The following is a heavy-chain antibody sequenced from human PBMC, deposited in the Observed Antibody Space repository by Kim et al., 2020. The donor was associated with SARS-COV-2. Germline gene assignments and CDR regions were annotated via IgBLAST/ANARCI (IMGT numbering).Heavy chain of an antibody. CDR2: INTDGTIT. V-gene: IGHV3-74*01. D-gene: IGHD3-3*01. CDR1: GFTFSDYW. Sequence: GGSLRLSCAASGFTFSDYWMHWVRQVPGERLVWVSQINTDGTITHYADAVKGRFTISRDNTKNTLYLQMNSLRVEDTAVYYCARAYDFWGQGTLVTVSS. J-gene: IGHJ4*02. CDR3: ARAYDF.